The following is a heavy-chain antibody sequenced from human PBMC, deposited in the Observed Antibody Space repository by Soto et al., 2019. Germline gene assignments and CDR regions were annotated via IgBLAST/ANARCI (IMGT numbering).Heavy chain of an antibody. J-gene: IGHJ4*02. CDR3: ETRSDTGFIFDF. CDR1: GFTFTTYW. D-gene: IGHD2-8*02. V-gene: IGHV3-7*01. Sequence: PGGSLRLSCAASGFTFTTYWMSWVRQSPGKGLEWVVSINQDGSEEYYVDSVRGRFTISRDNAKNSLYLQMNSLRAEDTAVYHCETRSDTGFIFDFWGQGTLVTVSS. CDR2: INQDGSEE.